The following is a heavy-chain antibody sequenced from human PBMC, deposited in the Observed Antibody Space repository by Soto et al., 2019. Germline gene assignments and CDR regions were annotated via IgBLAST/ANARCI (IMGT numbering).Heavy chain of an antibody. Sequence: PGGSLRLSXVGSGFTFSSYGMHWVRQAPGKGLECVAVISDTGSSHYYAASVEGRFTISRENSKNTLSLHMDRLRVEDTAVYYCAKHRGGDCPDNSCYFGADYWGQGTPVTVSS. J-gene: IGHJ4*02. V-gene: IGHV3-30*18. CDR1: GFTFSSYG. D-gene: IGHD2-2*01. CDR3: AKHRGGDCPDNSCYFGADY. CDR2: ISDTGSSH.